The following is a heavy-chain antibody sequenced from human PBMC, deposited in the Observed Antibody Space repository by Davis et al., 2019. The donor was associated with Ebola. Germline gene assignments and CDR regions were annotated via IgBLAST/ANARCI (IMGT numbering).Heavy chain of an antibody. D-gene: IGHD1-26*01. CDR1: GGTFSSYT. CDR3: ARTFVGGWLFDY. V-gene: IGHV1-3*01. J-gene: IGHJ4*02. Sequence: ASVKVSCKASGGTFSSYTISWVRQAPGQRLEWMGLINVAKGNTKYSQKFQGRVTMTRDTSAGTAYMEMSSLTSEDTAVYYCARTFVGGWLFDYWGQGTLVTVSS. CDR2: INVAKGNT.